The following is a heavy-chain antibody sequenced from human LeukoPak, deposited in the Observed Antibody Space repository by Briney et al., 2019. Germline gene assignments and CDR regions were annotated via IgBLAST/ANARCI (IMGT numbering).Heavy chain of an antibody. V-gene: IGHV4-61*01. CDR1: GGSVSSGCYY. Sequence: SETLSLPCTVSGGSVSSGCYYWSWIPQPPGKGLEWIGYIYYSGSTNYNPSLKSRVTISVDTSKNQFSLKLSSVTAADTAVYYCARYAAGPFDYWGQGTLVTVSS. D-gene: IGHD6-13*01. CDR2: IYYSGST. CDR3: ARYAAGPFDY. J-gene: IGHJ4*02.